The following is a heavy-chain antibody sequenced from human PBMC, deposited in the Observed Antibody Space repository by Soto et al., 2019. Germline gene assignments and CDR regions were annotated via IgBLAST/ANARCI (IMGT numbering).Heavy chain of an antibody. CDR1: GVSFRDHG. CDR3: ERFALSGSRSRPIEY. Sequence: RPLRPSCAASGVSFRDHGMHGVRHAPGKGLEWVAVSGYDGSDTSYGACVKGRYNISRDSYRDTLFLQMYSLRPEQTAVYDCERFALSGSRSRPIEYWGQGTQVTVSS. CDR2: SGYDGSDT. V-gene: IGHV3-33*01. J-gene: IGHJ4*02. D-gene: IGHD1-26*01.